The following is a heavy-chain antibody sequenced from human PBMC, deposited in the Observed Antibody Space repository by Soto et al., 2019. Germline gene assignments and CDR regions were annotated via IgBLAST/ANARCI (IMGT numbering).Heavy chain of an antibody. J-gene: IGHJ1*01. Sequence: XXTLSHSYTVSGGSIRSRSYYWGLIRQPPGKGLEWIGSIYYSGSTYYNPSLKSRVNISVDTSKNQFSLKLSSVTAADTAVYYCASSSSGWYMYFQHWGQGTLVTVSS. V-gene: IGHV4-39*01. CDR1: GGSIRSRSYY. CDR2: IYYSGST. D-gene: IGHD6-19*01. CDR3: ASSSSGWYMYFQH.